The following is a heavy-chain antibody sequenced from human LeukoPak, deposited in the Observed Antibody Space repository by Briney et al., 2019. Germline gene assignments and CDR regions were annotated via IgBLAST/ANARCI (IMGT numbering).Heavy chain of an antibody. CDR1: GGSFSGYY. Sequence: PSETLSLTCAVYGGSFSGYYWSWIRQPPGKGLEWIGEINHSGSTNYNPSLKSRVTISVDTSKNQFSLKLSSVTAADTAVYYCARGGGYCSSTSCHWYFDLWGRGTLVTVSS. CDR3: ARGGGYCSSTSCHWYFDL. CDR2: INHSGST. J-gene: IGHJ2*01. D-gene: IGHD2-2*01. V-gene: IGHV4-34*01.